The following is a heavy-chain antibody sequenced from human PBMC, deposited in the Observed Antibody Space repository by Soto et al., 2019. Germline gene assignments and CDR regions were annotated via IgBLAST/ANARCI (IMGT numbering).Heavy chain of an antibody. CDR3: ARLQLELRLAFDI. D-gene: IGHD1-1*01. V-gene: IGHV4-39*01. CDR2: VYYNGNT. J-gene: IGHJ3*02. Sequence: SETLSLTCSFSGDSVNIGRFYWGWIRQPPGKGLEWIGNVYYNGNTSYNPSLKSRVTISVDTSKNQFSLKLSSVTAADTAVYYCARLQLELRLAFDIWGQGTMVTVSS. CDR1: GDSVNIGRFY.